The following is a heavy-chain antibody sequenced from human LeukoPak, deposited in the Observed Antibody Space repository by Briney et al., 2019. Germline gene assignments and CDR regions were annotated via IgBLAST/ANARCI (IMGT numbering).Heavy chain of an antibody. CDR2: ISYDGSNK. V-gene: IGHV3-30-3*01. D-gene: IGHD6-13*01. J-gene: IGHJ4*02. CDR3: ARAGMDTYYFDY. Sequence: SGGSLRLSCAASGFTFSSYAMSWVRQAPGKGLEWVAVISYDGSNKYYADSVKGRFTISRDNSKNTLYLQMNSLRAEDTAVYYCARAGMDTYYFDYWGQGTLVTVSS. CDR1: GFTFSSYA.